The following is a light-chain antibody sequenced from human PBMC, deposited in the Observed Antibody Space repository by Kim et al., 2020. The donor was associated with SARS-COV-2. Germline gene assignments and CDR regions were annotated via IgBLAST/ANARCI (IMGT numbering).Light chain of an antibody. Sequence: THTCARRSGSIASNNVWWYQERARSRPTPVIYEDNQRPSGFPDRFSGSNDRSSNSASLTITELQTKHEVDYDGQCYDCCNPVFGGGPRLTVL. CDR3: QCYDCCNPV. CDR1: SGSIASNN. CDR2: EDN. V-gene: IGLV6-57*01. J-gene: IGLJ7*01.